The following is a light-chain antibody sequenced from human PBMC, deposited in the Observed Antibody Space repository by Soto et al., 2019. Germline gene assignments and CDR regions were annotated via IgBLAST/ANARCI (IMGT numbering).Light chain of an antibody. Sequence: EIVLTQSPATLSLSPGERATLSCRASQSVSRNLAWYQQKPGQAPMLLIYDASNRVTGIPVRFSGSGSGTDFTLTISSLEPEDFAVYYCQQRSNWPAFGGGTKVEIK. CDR3: QQRSNWPA. CDR1: QSVSRN. CDR2: DAS. J-gene: IGKJ4*01. V-gene: IGKV3-11*01.